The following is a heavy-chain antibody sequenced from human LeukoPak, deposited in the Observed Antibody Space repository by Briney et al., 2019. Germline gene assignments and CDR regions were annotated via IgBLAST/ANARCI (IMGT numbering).Heavy chain of an antibody. CDR2: INPKKGDT. CDR1: GYTSTAYY. Sequence: ASLKASCTASGYTSTAYYIHSGRQAPGQERRWMGRINPKKGDTNYAQKLQDRVTMTRDTSMSAAYMEISRLTYGDTAVYYCRRGIQSFDPWGQGTLVTVSS. CDR3: RRGIQSFDP. J-gene: IGHJ5*02. V-gene: IGHV1-2*06.